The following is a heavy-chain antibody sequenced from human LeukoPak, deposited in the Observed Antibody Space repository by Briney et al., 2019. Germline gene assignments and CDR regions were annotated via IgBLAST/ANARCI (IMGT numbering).Heavy chain of an antibody. Sequence: GGSLRLSCAASGFTFSSYSMIWVRQAPGKGLEWVSSITSSSNYIYYASSVRGRFTISRDNAKNSLYLQMNSLRAEDTAVYYCARDLRLWGQGTLVTVSS. CDR1: GFTFSSYS. CDR2: ITSSSNYI. CDR3: ARDLRL. V-gene: IGHV3-21*01. J-gene: IGHJ4*02.